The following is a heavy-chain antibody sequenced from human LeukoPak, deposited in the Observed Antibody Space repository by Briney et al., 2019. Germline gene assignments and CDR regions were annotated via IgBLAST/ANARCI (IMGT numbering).Heavy chain of an antibody. D-gene: IGHD7-27*01. Sequence: PGGSLRLSCAASGFTFSSYGMHWVRQAPGKGLEWVAVISYDGSNKYYADSVKGRFTISRDNSKNTPYLQMNSLRAEDTAVYYCAKEQLGIVDYWGQGTLVTVSS. CDR1: GFTFSSYG. CDR3: AKEQLGIVDY. J-gene: IGHJ4*02. V-gene: IGHV3-30*18. CDR2: ISYDGSNK.